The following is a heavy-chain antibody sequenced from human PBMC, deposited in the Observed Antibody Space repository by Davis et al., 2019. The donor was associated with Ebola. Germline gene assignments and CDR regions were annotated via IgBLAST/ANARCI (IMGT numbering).Heavy chain of an antibody. CDR3: ARELAVAGGGQPFDY. CDR1: GYTFTSYG. J-gene: IGHJ4*02. D-gene: IGHD6-19*01. CDR2: IIPIFGTA. Sequence: SVKVSCKASGYTFTSYGISWVRQAPGQGLEWMGGIIPIFGTANYAQKFQGRVTMIRNTSISTAYMELSSLRSEDTAVYYCARELAVAGGGQPFDYWGQGTLVTVSS. V-gene: IGHV1-69*05.